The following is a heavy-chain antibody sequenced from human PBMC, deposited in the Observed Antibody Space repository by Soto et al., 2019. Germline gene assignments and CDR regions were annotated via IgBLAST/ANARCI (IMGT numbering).Heavy chain of an antibody. J-gene: IGHJ6*02. Sequence: QVQLVESEGGVVQPGRSLRLSCAASGFTFSSYGMHWVRQAPGKGLEWVAVISYDGSNKYYADSVKGRFTISRDNSKNTLYLQMNSLRAEDTAVYYCAKDGEMATFYYYYGMDVWGQGTTVTVSS. CDR2: ISYDGSNK. V-gene: IGHV3-30*18. CDR3: AKDGEMATFYYYYGMDV. CDR1: GFTFSSYG. D-gene: IGHD5-12*01.